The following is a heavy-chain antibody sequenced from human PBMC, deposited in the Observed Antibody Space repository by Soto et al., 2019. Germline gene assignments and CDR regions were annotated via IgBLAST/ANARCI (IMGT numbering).Heavy chain of an antibody. D-gene: IGHD3-3*01. CDR3: ARGGGVGVAGSAAFDM. CDR2: INPATGAA. CDR1: GYPVTAYY. J-gene: IGHJ3*02. V-gene: IGHV1-2*02. Sequence: QLHLVQSGAVVKKPGASVTVSCSASGYPVTAYYMHWVGQAPGRGLEWMGGINPATGAAKYTQTFQGRVPMTRDTSTGTSFMELSGLPSEDTAVFYGARGGGVGVAGSAAFDMWGQGTLVTVSS.